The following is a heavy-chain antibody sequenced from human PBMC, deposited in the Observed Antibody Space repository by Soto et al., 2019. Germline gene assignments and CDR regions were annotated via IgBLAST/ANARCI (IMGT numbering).Heavy chain of an antibody. J-gene: IGHJ4*02. CDR3: ARVGVVPEAGTSDX. CDR2: ISGTSDSI. V-gene: IGHV3-11*06. Sequence: GGSLRLSCAASGFTFSDYYMSWIRQVPGKGLEWVEYISGTSDSIHYEYSVKVRFTISIDNAKNSLYLQMNSLRAEDTAVYYCARVGVVPEAGTSDXWGQGTLVTVSX. D-gene: IGHD1-1*01. CDR1: GFTFSDYY.